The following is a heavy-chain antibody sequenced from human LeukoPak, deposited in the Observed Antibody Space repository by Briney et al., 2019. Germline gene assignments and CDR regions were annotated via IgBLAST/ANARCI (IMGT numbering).Heavy chain of an antibody. D-gene: IGHD3-22*01. V-gene: IGHV3-30-3*01. CDR3: ARDPNSSGYYYGFDY. J-gene: IGHJ4*02. CDR2: ISYDGSNK. CDR1: GFTFSSYA. Sequence: GGSLRLSCAASGFTFSSYAMHWVRQAPGKGLEWVAVISYDGSNKYYADSVKGRFTISRDNSKNTLYLQMNSLRAEDTAVYYCARDPNSSGYYYGFDYWGQGTLVTVSS.